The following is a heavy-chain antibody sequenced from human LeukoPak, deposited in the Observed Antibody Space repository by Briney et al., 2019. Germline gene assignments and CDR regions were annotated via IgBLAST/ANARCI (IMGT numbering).Heavy chain of an antibody. CDR3: ATDLGDFDWLSPL. J-gene: IGHJ4*02. CDR1: GYTFSSYG. V-gene: IGHV1-18*01. CDR2: SSPYNGNT. D-gene: IGHD3-9*01. Sequence: ASVKVSCKTSGYTFSSYGLTWMRQAPGQGPEWLGWSSPYNGNTNYAQKFQGRVTMTTDTSTNTAYMELRSLRSDDTAVYYCATDLGDFDWLSPLWGQGTLVTVSS.